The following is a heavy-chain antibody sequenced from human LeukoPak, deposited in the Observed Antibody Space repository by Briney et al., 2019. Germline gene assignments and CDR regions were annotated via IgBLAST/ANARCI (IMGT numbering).Heavy chain of an antibody. Sequence: PSETLSLTCTVSGGSISSYYWSWIRQPPGTGLEWIGYIYYSGSTNYNPSLKSRVTISVDTSKNQFSLKVSSVTAADTAVYYCARVDRINNWNEGRFDPWGQGTLVTVSS. D-gene: IGHD1-20*01. CDR2: IYYSGST. CDR3: ARVDRINNWNEGRFDP. CDR1: GGSISSYY. J-gene: IGHJ5*02. V-gene: IGHV4-59*01.